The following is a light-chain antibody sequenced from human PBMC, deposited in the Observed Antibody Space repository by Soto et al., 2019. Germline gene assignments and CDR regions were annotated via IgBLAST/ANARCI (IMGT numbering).Light chain of an antibody. V-gene: IGLV2-14*01. CDR1: SSDVGGYNY. CDR2: DVS. CDR3: SPYTGSSWYVV. Sequence: QSALTQPASVSGSPGQSITISCTGTSSDVGGYNYVSWYQQHPGKAPKLMIYDVSNRPSGVSNRFSGSKSGYTASLTISGLHAEAEADYYRSPYTGSSWYVVFGGGTNLTVL. J-gene: IGLJ2*01.